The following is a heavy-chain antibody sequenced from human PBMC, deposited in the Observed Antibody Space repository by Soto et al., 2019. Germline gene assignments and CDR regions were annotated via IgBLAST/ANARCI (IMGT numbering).Heavy chain of an antibody. D-gene: IGHD5-12*01. CDR1: GGPIRSYY. CDR3: AREGFSGYEALDY. Sequence: QVQLQESGPRLLKPSETLSLTCSVSGGPIRSYYLSWVRQAPGKGLEWIAYIAYTGITAYNPSLRGRVTISGDTSQNLFSLKMTSVTAADTAVYYCAREGFSGYEALDYWGQGILVPVS. CDR2: IAYTGIT. J-gene: IGHJ4*02. V-gene: IGHV4-59*01.